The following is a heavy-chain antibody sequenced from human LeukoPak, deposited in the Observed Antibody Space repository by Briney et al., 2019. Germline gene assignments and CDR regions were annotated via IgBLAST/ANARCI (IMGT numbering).Heavy chain of an antibody. V-gene: IGHV3-30-3*01. CDR1: GFTFSSYA. CDR2: ISYDGSKK. Sequence: PGGSLRLSCAASGFTFSSYAMHWVRQAPGKGLEWVAVISYDGSKKYYADSVEGRFTISRDSSKNTLYLQMNSLRVEDTAVYYCARGGSGSYYYYYYYMDVWGKGTTVTVSS. CDR3: ARGGSGSYYYYYYYMDV. J-gene: IGHJ6*03. D-gene: IGHD5-12*01.